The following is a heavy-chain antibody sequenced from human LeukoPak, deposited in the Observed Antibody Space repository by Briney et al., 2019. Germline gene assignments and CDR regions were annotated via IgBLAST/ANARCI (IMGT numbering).Heavy chain of an antibody. CDR1: GFTFSSYE. V-gene: IGHV4-31*02. Sequence: LRLSCAASGFTFSSYEMNWIRQHPGKGLEWIGYISYSGSTHYNPSLKSRVTISEDTSKNQFSLRMTSVTAADTAVYYCARALTSATRYFDLWGRGTLVTVSS. J-gene: IGHJ2*01. CDR2: ISYSGST. D-gene: IGHD4-17*01. CDR3: ARALTSATRYFDL.